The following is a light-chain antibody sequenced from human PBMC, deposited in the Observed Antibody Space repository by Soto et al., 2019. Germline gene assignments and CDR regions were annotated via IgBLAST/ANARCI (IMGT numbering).Light chain of an antibody. J-gene: IGKJ4*01. CDR3: QQYERYPPS. CDR2: AAT. V-gene: IGKV1-16*01. CDR1: QNINTY. Sequence: DIQMTQSPSSLSASVGDRVTIGCRASQNINTYLAWFQQKQGKAPKSLIYAATNLQGGVPSRFSGTGSGTEFSLTISSLQPEDVATYYCQQYERYPPSFGGGTKLDI.